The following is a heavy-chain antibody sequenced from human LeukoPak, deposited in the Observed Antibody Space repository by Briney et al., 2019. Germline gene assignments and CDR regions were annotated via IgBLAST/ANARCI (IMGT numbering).Heavy chain of an antibody. V-gene: IGHV3-48*03. Sequence: PGGSLRLSCAASGFTFSSYEMNWVRQAPGKGLEWVSYISSSGSTIYYADSVKGRFTISRDNSKNTLYLQMNSLRAEDTAVYYCAKNVRFGDYYYYYMDVWGKGTTVTVSS. J-gene: IGHJ6*03. CDR2: ISSSGSTI. CDR1: GFTFSSYE. CDR3: AKNVRFGDYYYYYMDV. D-gene: IGHD3-10*01.